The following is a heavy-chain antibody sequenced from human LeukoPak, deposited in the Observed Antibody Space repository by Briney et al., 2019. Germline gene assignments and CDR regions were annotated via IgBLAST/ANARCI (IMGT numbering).Heavy chain of an antibody. CDR2: MNPNSGNT. J-gene: IGHJ6*02. D-gene: IGHD1-20*01. Sequence: ASVKVSCKASGYTFTSYDINWVRQATGQGLEWMGWMNPNSGNTGYAQKLQGRVTMTRNTSISTAYMELSSLRSEDTAVYYCARKGITGNYYYYGMDVWGQGTTVTVSS. CDR3: ARKGITGNYYYYGMDV. CDR1: GYTFTSYD. V-gene: IGHV1-8*01.